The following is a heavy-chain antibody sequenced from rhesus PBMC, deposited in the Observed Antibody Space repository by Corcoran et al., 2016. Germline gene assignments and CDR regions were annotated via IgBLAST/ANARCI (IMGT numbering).Heavy chain of an antibody. V-gene: IGHV3S16*01. CDR1: GFPLLRSG. Sequence: EVQLVESGGCLVQPGGSLRLSCAASGFPLLRSGFSWVRQATGKGLEWVSSISSARSYIYYADSVKGRFTISRDNAKNSLSLQMNSLRAEDTAVYYCTSLYCSGGVCYGDYWGQGVLVTVSS. CDR2: ISSARSYI. D-gene: IGHD2-8*01. J-gene: IGHJ4*01. CDR3: TSLYCSGGVCYGDY.